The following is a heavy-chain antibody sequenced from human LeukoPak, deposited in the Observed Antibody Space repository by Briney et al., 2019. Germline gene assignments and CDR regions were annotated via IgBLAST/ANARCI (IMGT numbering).Heavy chain of an antibody. CDR2: LSGSGDTT. CDR3: AKDFGDCSNGVCYGKPFDY. V-gene: IGHV3-23*01. J-gene: IGHJ4*02. Sequence: PGGSLRLSCAASGFTFSSYAMSWVRQAPGKGLEWVSGLSGSGDTTYYADSVKGRFTISRDNSKNTLYLQMNSLRAEDTAVYYRAKDFGDCSNGVCYGKPFDYWGQGTLVTVSS. D-gene: IGHD2-8*01. CDR1: GFTFSSYA.